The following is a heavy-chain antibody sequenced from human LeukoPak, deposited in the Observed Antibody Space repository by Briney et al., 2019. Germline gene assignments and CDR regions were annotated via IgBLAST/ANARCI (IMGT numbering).Heavy chain of an antibody. CDR2: ISWNSGSI. CDR1: GFTFDDYA. CDR3: AKDREVGYWGYDILSGVNFDY. V-gene: IGHV3-9*01. J-gene: IGHJ4*02. D-gene: IGHD3-9*01. Sequence: GGSLRLSCAASGFTFDDYAMHWVRQAPGKGLEWVSGISWNSGSIGYADSVKGRFTISRDNAKNSLYLQMNSLKAEDTALYYCAKDREVGYWGYDILSGVNFDYWGQGTLVTVPS.